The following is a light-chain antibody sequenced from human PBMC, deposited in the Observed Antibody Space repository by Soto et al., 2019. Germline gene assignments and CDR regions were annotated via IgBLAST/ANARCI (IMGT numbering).Light chain of an antibody. CDR3: QHYAGTPTT. CDR2: GAS. J-gene: IGKJ5*01. CDR1: QTVSNNY. V-gene: IGKV3-20*01. Sequence: EIVLTHSAGTLSLSQGDRSTLSCRASQTVSNNYLAWCQQKPGQAPRVIMYGASRRATGIPDRFSGGGSGTDFTLTISRLEPEDFAVYFCQHYAGTPTTFGQGTRLEIK.